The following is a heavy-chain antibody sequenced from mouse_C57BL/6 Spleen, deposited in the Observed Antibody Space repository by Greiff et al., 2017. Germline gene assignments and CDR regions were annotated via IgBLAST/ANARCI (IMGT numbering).Heavy chain of an antibody. CDR1: GYTFTSYW. J-gene: IGHJ2*01. CDR3: AGSSSYFDY. D-gene: IGHD1-1*01. V-gene: IGHV1-64*01. CDR2: IHPNSGST. Sequence: VQLQQPGAELVKPGASVKLSCKASGYTFTSYWMHWVKQRPGQGLEWIGMIHPNSGSTNYNEKFNSKATLTVDKSSSTAYMQLSSLTSEDSAFFFCAGSSSYFDYWGQGTTLTVSS.